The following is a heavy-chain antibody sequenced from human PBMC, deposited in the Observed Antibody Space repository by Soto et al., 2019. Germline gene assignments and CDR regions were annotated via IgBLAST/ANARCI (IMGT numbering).Heavy chain of an antibody. Sequence: GASVKVSCKASGYTFTSYYMHWVRQAPGQGLEWMGIINPSGGSTSYAQKFQGQVTISADKSISTAYLQWSSLKASDTAMYYCARPSSSWYHFDYWGQGTLVTVSS. J-gene: IGHJ4*02. CDR2: INPSGGST. CDR1: GYTFTSYY. CDR3: ARPSSSWYHFDY. D-gene: IGHD6-13*01. V-gene: IGHV1-46*01.